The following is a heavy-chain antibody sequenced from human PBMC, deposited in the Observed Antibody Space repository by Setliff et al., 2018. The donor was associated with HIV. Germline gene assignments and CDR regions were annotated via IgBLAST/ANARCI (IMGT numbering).Heavy chain of an antibody. CDR2: ISAYTGHT. CDR1: GYSFINYG. V-gene: IGHV1-18*01. CDR3: ARARLQGIVTAIGPRDNCLDP. J-gene: IGHJ5*02. Sequence: ASVKVSCKASGYSFINYGISWVRQAPGQGPEWMGWISAYTGHTDYAPRLLGRVTMTTDTSTSTAYMELRSLTSDDTAVYYCARARLQGIVTAIGPRDNCLDPWGQGTRVTVSS. D-gene: IGHD1-26*01.